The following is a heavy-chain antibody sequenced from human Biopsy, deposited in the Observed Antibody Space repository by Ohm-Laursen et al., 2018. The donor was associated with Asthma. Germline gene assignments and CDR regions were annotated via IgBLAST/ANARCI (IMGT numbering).Heavy chain of an antibody. V-gene: IGHV1-3*01. CDR3: ARTYYDVFAI. CDR1: GYTFTNYA. Sequence: ASVKVSCNASGYTFTNYATHWVRQAPGQRPEWMGWINAGNGNTKYSQKFQSRVTITRDTSATTAYMELSSLRSEDTAVYYCARTYYDVFAIWGQGTMVTVSS. J-gene: IGHJ3*02. D-gene: IGHD3-10*01. CDR2: INAGNGNT.